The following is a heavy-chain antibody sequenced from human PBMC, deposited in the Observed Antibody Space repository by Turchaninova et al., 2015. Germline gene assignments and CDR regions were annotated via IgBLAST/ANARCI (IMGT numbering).Heavy chain of an antibody. Sequence: QVQLQQSGPGLVKPSQTLSVTCAISGDSFSSHSAAWNWLRQSPSRGLEWLGRTYYRSKWFTEYAESVKSRIIINADTSKNQFSLQMNSVTPEDAAVYYCARDLEAVVAASDCWGQGTLVTVSS. CDR2: TYYRSKWFT. CDR1: GDSFSSHSAA. CDR3: ARDLEAVVAASDC. J-gene: IGHJ4*02. V-gene: IGHV6-1*01. D-gene: IGHD2-15*01.